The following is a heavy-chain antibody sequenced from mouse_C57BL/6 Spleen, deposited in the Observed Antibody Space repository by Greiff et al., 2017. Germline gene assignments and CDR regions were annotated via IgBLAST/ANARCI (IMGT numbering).Heavy chain of an antibody. CDR3: ARQTTMVTRDAMDY. V-gene: IGHV5-6*01. CDR2: ISSGGSYT. D-gene: IGHD2-2*01. J-gene: IGHJ4*01. CDR1: GFTFSSYG. Sequence: EVQVVESGGDLVKPGGSLKLSCAASGFTFSSYGMSWVRQTPDKRLEWVATISSGGSYTYYPDSVKGRFTISRDNAKNTLYLQMSSLKSEDTAMYYCARQTTMVTRDAMDYWGQGTSVTVSS.